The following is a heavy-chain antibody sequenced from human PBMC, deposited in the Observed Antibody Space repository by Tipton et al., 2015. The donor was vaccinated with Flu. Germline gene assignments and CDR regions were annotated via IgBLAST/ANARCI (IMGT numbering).Heavy chain of an antibody. CDR1: NFSLSRGYF. CDR3: ARELHDYGDDGGYGMDV. J-gene: IGHJ6*02. V-gene: IGHV4-38-2*02. Sequence: PGLVKPSETLSLTCTVSNFSLSRGYFWAWIRQPPGRGLEWIGNVYRGGRTYYYNPSLKSRLTISTDTSKNQVSLTLQSVTAADTAVYYCARELHDYGDDGGYGMDVWGQGTPVTVSS. CDR2: VYRGGRTY. D-gene: IGHD4-17*01.